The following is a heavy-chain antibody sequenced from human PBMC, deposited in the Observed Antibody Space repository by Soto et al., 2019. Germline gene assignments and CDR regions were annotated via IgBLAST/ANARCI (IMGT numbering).Heavy chain of an antibody. Sequence: QVQLVQSGAEVKKPGASVKVSCKASGYTFTSYGISWVRQAPGQGLEWMGGISAYNGNTNYAQKLEGRGTMPTPPSLSTAYTELRRLRSDDTAVDYCARESSSSCHDYWGQGTLVTVSS. D-gene: IGHD6-13*01. CDR2: ISAYNGNT. CDR1: GYTFTSYG. J-gene: IGHJ4*02. V-gene: IGHV1-18*01. CDR3: ARESSSSCHDY.